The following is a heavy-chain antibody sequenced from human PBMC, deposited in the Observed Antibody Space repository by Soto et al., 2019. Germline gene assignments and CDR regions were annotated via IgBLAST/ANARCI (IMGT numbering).Heavy chain of an antibody. CDR2: IITLFGTA. V-gene: IGHV1-69*01. CDR3: AREVGYGDFSADLLD. Sequence: VQLMQSGAEVKKPGSSVKVSCKASGGTFSSHSINWVRQAPGQGLEWMGGIITLFGTANYAQNFQGRVTINADQSTSTTYMELNTMTSDETAVYYCAREVGYGDFSADLLDWGQGTLVTVSS. D-gene: IGHD4-17*01. J-gene: IGHJ4*02. CDR1: GGTFSSHS.